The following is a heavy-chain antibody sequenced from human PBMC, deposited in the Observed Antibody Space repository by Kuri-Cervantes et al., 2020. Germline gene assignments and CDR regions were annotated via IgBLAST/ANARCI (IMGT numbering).Heavy chain of an antibody. D-gene: IGHD3-3*01. CDR1: GYTFTTYD. J-gene: IGHJ4*02. CDR2: MNPNSGNT. Sequence: ASVKVSCKASGYTFTTYDINWVRQATGQGLEWMGWMNPNSGNTGYAQKFQGRVTMTRDTSTSTVYMELSSLRSEDTAVYYCARDAFLFGVSYWGQGTLVTVSS. CDR3: ARDAFLFGVSY. V-gene: IGHV1-8*02.